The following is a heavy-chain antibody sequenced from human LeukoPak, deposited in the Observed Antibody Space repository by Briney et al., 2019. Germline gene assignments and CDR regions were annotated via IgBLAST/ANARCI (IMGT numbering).Heavy chain of an antibody. CDR3: ARQIPVGATPGGYFDY. D-gene: IGHD1-26*01. Sequence: PSETLSLTCTVSGGSISSYYWSWIRQPPGKGLEWIGYIYTSGSTNYNPSLKSRVTISVDTSKNQFSLKPSSVTAADTAVYYCARQIPVGATPGGYFDYWGQGTLVTVSS. V-gene: IGHV4-4*09. CDR1: GGSISSYY. J-gene: IGHJ4*02. CDR2: IYTSGST.